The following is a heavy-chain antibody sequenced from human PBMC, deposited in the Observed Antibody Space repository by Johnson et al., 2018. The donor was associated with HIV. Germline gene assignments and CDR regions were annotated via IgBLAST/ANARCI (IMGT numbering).Heavy chain of an antibody. CDR3: ARDSDSLYAFDI. CDR2: ISASGVTK. J-gene: IGHJ3*02. D-gene: IGHD3-22*01. V-gene: IGHV3-30*04. Sequence: QVQLVESGGGVVQPGRSLRLSCAASGFTFSSYAMHWVRQAPGKGLEWVSGISASGVTKYYADSVKGRFTISRDNSKNTLYLQMNSLRAEDTAVYYCARDSDSLYAFDIWGQGTMVTVSS. CDR1: GFTFSSYA.